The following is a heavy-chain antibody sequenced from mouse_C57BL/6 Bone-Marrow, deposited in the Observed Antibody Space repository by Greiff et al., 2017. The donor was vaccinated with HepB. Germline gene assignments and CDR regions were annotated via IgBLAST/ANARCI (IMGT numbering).Heavy chain of an antibody. CDR1: GFTFSDYY. CDR2: ISNGGGST. CDR3: ARHLYYDYYYYAMDY. V-gene: IGHV5-12*01. J-gene: IGHJ4*01. D-gene: IGHD2-4*01. Sequence: EVMLVESGGGLVQPGGSLKLSCAASGFTFSDYYMYWVRQTPEKRLEWVAYISNGGGSTYYPDTVKGRFTISRDNVKNTLYLQMSRLKSEDTAMYYCARHLYYDYYYYAMDYWGQGTSVTVSS.